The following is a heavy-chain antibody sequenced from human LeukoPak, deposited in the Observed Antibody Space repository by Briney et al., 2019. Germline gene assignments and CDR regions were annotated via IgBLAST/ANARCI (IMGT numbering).Heavy chain of an antibody. V-gene: IGHV4-34*01. CDR3: ARADLYCSGGSCLEYNWFDP. Sequence: PSETLSLTCAVYGGSFSGYYWSWIRQPPGKGLEWIGEINHSGSTNYNPSLKSRVTISVDTSKNQFSLKLSSVTAADTAVYYCARADLYCSGGSCLEYNWFDPWGQGTLVTVSS. CDR1: GGSFSGYY. CDR2: INHSGST. D-gene: IGHD2-15*01. J-gene: IGHJ5*02.